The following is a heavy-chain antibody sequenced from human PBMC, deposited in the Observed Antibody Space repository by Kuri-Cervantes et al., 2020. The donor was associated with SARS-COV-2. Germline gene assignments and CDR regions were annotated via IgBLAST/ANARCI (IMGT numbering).Heavy chain of an antibody. D-gene: IGHD6-6*01. CDR2: IYYSGST. Sequence: ESLKISCTVSGGSISSSSYYCGWIRQPPGKGLEWIGSIYYSGSTYYSPSLKSRVTISVDRSKNQFSLKLSSVTAADTAVYYCARETSTYSSSIDYWGQGTLVTVSS. CDR3: ARETSTYSSSIDY. J-gene: IGHJ4*02. V-gene: IGHV4-39*07. CDR1: GGSISSSSYY.